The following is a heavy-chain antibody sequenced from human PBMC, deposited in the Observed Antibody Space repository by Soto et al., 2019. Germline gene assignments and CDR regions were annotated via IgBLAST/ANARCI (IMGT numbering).Heavy chain of an antibody. V-gene: IGHV4-4*07. J-gene: IGHJ4*02. CDR2: IYSSGST. CDR1: GGSISSYY. D-gene: IGHD3-22*01. CDR3: ARGGGSSGDFDY. Sequence: SETLSLTCTVSGGSISSYYWSWIRQPAGKGLEWIGRIYSSGSTNCNPSLKSRVTMSVDTSKNRFSLNLSSVTAADTAMYYCARGGGSSGDFDYWGQGTWVTVSS.